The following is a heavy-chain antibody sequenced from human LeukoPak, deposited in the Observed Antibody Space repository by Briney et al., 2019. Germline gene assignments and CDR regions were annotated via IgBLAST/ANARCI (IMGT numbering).Heavy chain of an antibody. J-gene: IGHJ1*01. CDR3: AKAGLEWSWAPERTVGYFQH. D-gene: IGHD3-3*01. Sequence: GGSLRLSCAASGFTFSSYAMSWVRQAPGKGLKWVSAISGSGGSTYYADSVKGRFTISRDNSKNTLYLQMNSLRAEDTAVYYCAKAGLEWSWAPERTVGYFQHWGQGTLVTVSS. CDR2: ISGSGGST. V-gene: IGHV3-23*01. CDR1: GFTFSSYA.